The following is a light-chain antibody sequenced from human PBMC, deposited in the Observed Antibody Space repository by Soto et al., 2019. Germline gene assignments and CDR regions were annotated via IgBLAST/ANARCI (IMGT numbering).Light chain of an antibody. J-gene: IGKJ4*01. CDR3: QQYHNWPPLT. CDR2: GSS. Sequence: EIVMTQSQVTLSVSPGERATLSCRARQRVRRNLAWYQQKPGQAPRLLISGSSTRATGIPARFSGSGSGTEFSLTISSLQSEDFAVYYCQQYHNWPPLTFGGGTKVEIK. V-gene: IGKV3-15*01. CDR1: QRVRRN.